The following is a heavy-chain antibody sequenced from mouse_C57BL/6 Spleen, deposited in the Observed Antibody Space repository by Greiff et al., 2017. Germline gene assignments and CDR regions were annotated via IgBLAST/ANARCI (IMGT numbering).Heavy chain of an antibody. J-gene: IGHJ1*03. CDR3: ARWFITTTGYFDV. CDR1: GYTFTSYD. D-gene: IGHD1-1*01. CDR2: IYPRDGST. V-gene: IGHV1-85*01. Sequence: QVQLQQSGPELVKPGASVKLSCKASGYTFTSYDINWVKQRPGQGLEWIGWIYPRDGSTKYNEKFKGKATLTVDTSSSTAYMELHSLTSEDSAVYFCARWFITTTGYFDVWGTGTTVTVSS.